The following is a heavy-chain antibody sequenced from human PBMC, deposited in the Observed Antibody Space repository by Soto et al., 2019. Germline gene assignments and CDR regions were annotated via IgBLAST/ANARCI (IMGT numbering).Heavy chain of an antibody. J-gene: IGHJ5*02. V-gene: IGHV1-2*02. CDR1: GYTFTVYY. CDR3: ARGRNMIDNWFEQ. CDR2: INPNSGDT. D-gene: IGHD3-16*01. Sequence: ASVNVSFKTSGYTFTVYYMHLLLHSPGQWLEWMGWINPNSGDTNYAQKFQGRITMTGDTSISTDYMELSRLRFDETAVYYCARGRNMIDNWFEQCGKGLMVTVS.